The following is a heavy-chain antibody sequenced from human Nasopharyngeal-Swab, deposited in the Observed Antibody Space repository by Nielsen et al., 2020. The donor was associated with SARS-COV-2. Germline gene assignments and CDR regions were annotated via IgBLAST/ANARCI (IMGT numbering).Heavy chain of an antibody. D-gene: IGHD2-2*01. V-gene: IGHV3-23*01. J-gene: IGHJ6*02. CDR2: ISGSGGST. Sequence: ETLSLTCAVYGGSFSGYYWSWVRQAPGKGLEWVSAISGSGGSTYYADSVKGRFTISRDNSKNTLYLQMNSLRAEDTAVYYCAKSPPGSTRDYYYYGMDVWGQGTTVTVSS. CDR1: GGSFSGYY. CDR3: AKSPPGSTRDYYYYGMDV.